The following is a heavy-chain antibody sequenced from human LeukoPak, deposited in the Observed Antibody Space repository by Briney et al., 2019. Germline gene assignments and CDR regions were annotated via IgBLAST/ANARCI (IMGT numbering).Heavy chain of an antibody. D-gene: IGHD3-3*01. CDR2: ISSSGRTI. CDR3: ATSDDFWSGFSDY. J-gene: IGHJ4*02. V-gene: IGHV3-48*03. CDR1: GFTFSSYE. Sequence: PGGSLRLSCVASGFTFSSYEINWVRQAPGKGLEWVSYISSSGRTIYYADSVKGRFTISRDNSKNTLYLQMNSLRAEDTAVYYCATSDDFWSGFSDYWGQGTLVTVSS.